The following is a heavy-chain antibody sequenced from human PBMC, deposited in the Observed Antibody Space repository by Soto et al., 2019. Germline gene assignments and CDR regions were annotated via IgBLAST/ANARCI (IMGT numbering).Heavy chain of an antibody. J-gene: IGHJ4*02. CDR2: INHSGST. CDR3: ARKRSGYDSKGPFDY. Sequence: SETLSLTCAVYGGSFSGYYWSWIRQPPGKGLEWIGEINHSGSTNYNPSLKSRVTISVDTSKNQFSLKLSSVTAADTAVYYCARKRSGYDSKGPFDYWGQGTLVTVSS. CDR1: GGSFSGYY. V-gene: IGHV4-34*01. D-gene: IGHD5-12*01.